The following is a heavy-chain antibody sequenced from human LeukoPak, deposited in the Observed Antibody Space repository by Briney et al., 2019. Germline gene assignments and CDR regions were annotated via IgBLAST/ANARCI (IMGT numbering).Heavy chain of an antibody. CDR3: AREREYWFDP. CDR1: GGTFSSYA. Sequence: ASVKVSCKASGGTFSSYAISWVRQAPGQGLEWMGWISAYNGNTNYAQKLQGRVTMTTDTSTSTAYMELRSLRSDDTAVYYCAREREYWFDPWGQGTLVTVSS. V-gene: IGHV1-18*01. J-gene: IGHJ5*02. CDR2: ISAYNGNT.